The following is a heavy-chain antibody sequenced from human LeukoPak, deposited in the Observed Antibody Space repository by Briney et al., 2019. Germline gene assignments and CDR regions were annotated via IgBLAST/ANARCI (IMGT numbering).Heavy chain of an antibody. D-gene: IGHD6-19*01. V-gene: IGHV4-39*07. CDR3: ATYSSGCFDK. Sequence: SETLSLTCTVSGGSIISRSSYWAWIRQPPGKGLEWIGSIYYSGSTYYNPSLRSRVTMSVDTSKNQFSLKLSSVTAADTAVYYCATYSSGCFDKWGQGTLVTVSS. CDR1: GGSIISRSSY. J-gene: IGHJ4*02. CDR2: IYYSGST.